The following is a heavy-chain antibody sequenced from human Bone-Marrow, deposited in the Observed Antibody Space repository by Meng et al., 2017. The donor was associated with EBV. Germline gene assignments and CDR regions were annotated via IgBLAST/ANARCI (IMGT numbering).Heavy chain of an antibody. CDR2: INHSGTT. D-gene: IGHD5-18*01. CDR1: GASFSGYY. CDR3: ARDNVDTAMVPH. V-gene: IGHV4-34*01. Sequence: QVPLQQGGAGLLKPSETLSLTCAVYGASFSGYYWTWIRQPPGKGLEWIGEINHSGTTNYNPSLKSRVTISVDTSKNQFSLKLSSVTAADTAVYYCARDNVDTAMVPHWGQGTLVTVSS. J-gene: IGHJ4*02.